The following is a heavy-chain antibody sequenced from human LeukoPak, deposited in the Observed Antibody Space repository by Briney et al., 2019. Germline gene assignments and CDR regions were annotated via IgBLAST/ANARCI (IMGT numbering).Heavy chain of an antibody. CDR1: GGSFSGYY. D-gene: IGHD1-26*01. CDR2: INHSGST. CDR3: ARVSGVVGAKD. Sequence: PSETLSLTCAVYGGSFSGYYWSWIRQPPGKGLEWIGEINHSGSTNYNPSLKSRVTISVDTSKNQFSLKLSSVTAADTPVYYCARVSGVVGAKDWGQGTLVAVSS. V-gene: IGHV4-34*01. J-gene: IGHJ4*02.